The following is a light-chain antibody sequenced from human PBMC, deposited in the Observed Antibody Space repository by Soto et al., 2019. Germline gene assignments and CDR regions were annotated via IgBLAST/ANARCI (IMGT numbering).Light chain of an antibody. CDR2: WAS. J-gene: IGKJ1*01. CDR3: QQYINAPQT. CDR1: QSVLYSPNNKNY. V-gene: IGKV4-1*01. Sequence: DIVMTQSPDSLAVSLGERATINCKSSQSVLYSPNNKNYLAWYQQKPGQPPKLLVYWASTRESGVPDRFSGSGSETEFTLTSNSLQAEDVAVYYCQQYINAPQTFGQGTKVELK.